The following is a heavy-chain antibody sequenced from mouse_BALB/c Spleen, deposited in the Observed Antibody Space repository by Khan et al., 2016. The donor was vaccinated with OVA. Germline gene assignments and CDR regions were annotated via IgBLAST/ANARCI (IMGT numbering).Heavy chain of an antibody. J-gene: IGHJ4*01. CDR1: GFSLTSYG. V-gene: IGHV2-3*01. CDR2: MWGDGNT. CDR3: AKQNHGTLYAVDY. D-gene: IGHD2-1*01. Sequence: QVQLKESGPGLVAPSQSLSITCTVSGFSLTSYGVSWVRQPPGKGLEWLGVMWGDGNTNYHSALRSRLRISKDNSKSQVFLKLNSLQTDDTATYYGAKQNHGTLYAVDYWGQGTAVTVSS.